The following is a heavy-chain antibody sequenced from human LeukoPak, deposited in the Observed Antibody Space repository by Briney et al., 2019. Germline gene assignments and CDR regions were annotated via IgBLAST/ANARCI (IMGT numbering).Heavy chain of an antibody. CDR2: IKSKTDGGTT. J-gene: IGHJ4*02. CDR1: GFTFSNAW. V-gene: IGHV3-15*01. D-gene: IGHD2-2*01. CDR3: TSEAPAAPLDY. Sequence: PGGSLRLSCAASGFTFSNAWMSWVRQAPGKGLEWVGRIKSKTDGGTTDYAAPVKGRFTISRDDSKNTLYLQMNSLKTEDTAVYYCTSEAPAAPLDYWGQGTLVTVSS.